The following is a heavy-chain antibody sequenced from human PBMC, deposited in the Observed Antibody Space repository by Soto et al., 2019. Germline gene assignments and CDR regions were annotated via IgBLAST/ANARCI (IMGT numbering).Heavy chain of an antibody. V-gene: IGHV1-3*01. CDR1: GYTFTSYA. CDR2: INAGNGNT. Sequence: ASVKVSCKASGYTFTSYAMHWVRQVPGQRLEWMGWINAGNGNTKYSQKFQGRVTITRDTSASTAYMELSSLRSEDTAVYYCARPIWGDYGDYYYYGMDVWGQGTTVTVSS. J-gene: IGHJ6*02. CDR3: ARPIWGDYGDYYYYGMDV. D-gene: IGHD7-27*01.